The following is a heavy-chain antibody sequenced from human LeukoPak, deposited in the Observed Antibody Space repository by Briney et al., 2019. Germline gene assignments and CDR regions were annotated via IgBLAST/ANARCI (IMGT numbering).Heavy chain of an antibody. CDR1: GFTFSSYG. CDR2: ISYDGSNK. Sequence: PGGSLRLSCAASGFTFSSYGMHWVRQAPGKGLEWVAVISYDGSNKYYADSVKGRFTISRDNSKNTLYLQMNSLRAEDTAVYYCAKGLTAMVKAWFDPWGQGTLVTVSS. CDR3: AKGLTAMVKAWFDP. D-gene: IGHD5-18*01. J-gene: IGHJ5*02. V-gene: IGHV3-30*18.